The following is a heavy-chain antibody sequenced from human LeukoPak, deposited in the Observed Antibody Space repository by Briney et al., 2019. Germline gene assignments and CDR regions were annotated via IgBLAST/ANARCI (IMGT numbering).Heavy chain of an antibody. CDR3: AKNSGSPNYFDY. Sequence: GGSLRLSCAASGFTFSSYAMSWVRQAPGKGLEWVSAISGSGGSIYYADSVKGRFTISRDNSKNTLYLQMNSLRAEDTAVYYCAKNSGSPNYFDYWGQGTLVTVSS. J-gene: IGHJ4*02. CDR2: ISGSGGSI. D-gene: IGHD5-12*01. V-gene: IGHV3-23*01. CDR1: GFTFSSYA.